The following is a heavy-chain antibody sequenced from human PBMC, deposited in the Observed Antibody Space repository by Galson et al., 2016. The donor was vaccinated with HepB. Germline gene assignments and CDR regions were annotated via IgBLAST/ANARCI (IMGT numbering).Heavy chain of an antibody. CDR2: SYAEGRT. J-gene: IGHJ6*02. V-gene: IGHV3-53*01. CDR1: GFIVSNDY. Sequence: SLRLSCAASGFIVSNDYMNWVRQAPGKGLECLSVSYAEGRTYYAESVRGRFTISRDNSKNTLFLQMNNLSAEDTAVYYCARDPGFRNGMNVWGQGTTVTVSS. CDR3: ARDPGFRNGMNV.